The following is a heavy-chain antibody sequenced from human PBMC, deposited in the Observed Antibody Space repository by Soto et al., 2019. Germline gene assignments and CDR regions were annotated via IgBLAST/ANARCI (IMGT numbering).Heavy chain of an antibody. CDR1: GYTFTSYG. Sequence: QVHLVQSGAEVKKPGASVKVSCKGSGYTFTSYGITWVRQAPGQGLEWMGWISAHNGNTDYAQKLQGRVAVTRDTSTSTAYMELRSLRSDDTAVYYCARGRDGDYWGQGALVTVSS. CDR3: ARGRDGDY. CDR2: ISAHNGNT. J-gene: IGHJ4*02. D-gene: IGHD6-6*01. V-gene: IGHV1-18*01.